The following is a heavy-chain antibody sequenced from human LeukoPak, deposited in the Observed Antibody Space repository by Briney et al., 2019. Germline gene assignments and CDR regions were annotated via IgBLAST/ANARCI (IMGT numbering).Heavy chain of an antibody. CDR3: ARNARGPGDF. Sequence: GGSLRLSCAASGFTFSSYGMHWVRQAPGKGLEWVANIKQDGSEKYYVDSVKGRFTISRDNAKKLVYLQMNSLRAEDTAIYYCARNARGPGDFWGQGTVVTVSS. CDR1: GFTFSSYG. J-gene: IGHJ4*02. CDR2: IKQDGSEK. V-gene: IGHV3-7*01. D-gene: IGHD2-2*01.